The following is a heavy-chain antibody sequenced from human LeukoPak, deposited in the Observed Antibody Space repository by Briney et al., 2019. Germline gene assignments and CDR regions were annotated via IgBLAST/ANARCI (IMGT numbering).Heavy chain of an antibody. J-gene: IGHJ4*02. Sequence: GGSLRLSCAASGFTFSKHAMTWVRQAPGQGLELVSTISNRGGSTYYADSVKGRFTISRDDSKDRLFLQMNSLRAEDTALYYGAKALLWFGEATLAIDYWGQGILVTVSS. CDR2: ISNRGGST. V-gene: IGHV3-23*01. CDR3: AKALLWFGEATLAIDY. CDR1: GFTFSKHA. D-gene: IGHD3-10*01.